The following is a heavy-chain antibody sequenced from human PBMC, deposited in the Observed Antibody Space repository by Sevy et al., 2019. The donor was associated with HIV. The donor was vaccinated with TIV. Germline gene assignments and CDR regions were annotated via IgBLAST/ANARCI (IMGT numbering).Heavy chain of an antibody. J-gene: IGHJ6*02. CDR1: GFTFSSYA. V-gene: IGHV3-30*04. Sequence: GGSLRLSCAASGFTFSSYAMHWVRQAPGKGLEWVAVISYDGSDKYYADSVKGRFTISRDNSKNTLYLQMNSLRAEDTDLYYCARARPEKSPYYYYGIDVWGQGTTVTVSS. CDR3: ARARPEKSPYYYYGIDV. CDR2: ISYDGSDK.